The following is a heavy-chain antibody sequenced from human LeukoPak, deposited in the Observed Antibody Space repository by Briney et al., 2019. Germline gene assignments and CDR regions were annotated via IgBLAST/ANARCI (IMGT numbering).Heavy chain of an antibody. CDR1: GYTFTGYY. Sequence: ASVKVSCKASGYTFTGYYMHWVRQAPGQGLEWMGWINPNSGGTNYAQKFQGRVTMTRDTSISTAYMELSRLRSDDTAVYYCVRPSHDFWSGYYPLDYWGQGTLVTVSS. CDR3: VRPSHDFWSGYYPLDY. V-gene: IGHV1-2*02. CDR2: INPNSGGT. D-gene: IGHD3-3*01. J-gene: IGHJ4*02.